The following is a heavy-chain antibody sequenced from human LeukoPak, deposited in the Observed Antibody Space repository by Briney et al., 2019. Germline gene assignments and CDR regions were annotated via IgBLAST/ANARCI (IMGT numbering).Heavy chain of an antibody. CDR3: AKSAAAMVTYYFDY. J-gene: IGHJ4*02. D-gene: IGHD5-18*01. V-gene: IGHV3-23*01. CDR1: GFTFSNSAISYA. Sequence: GGSLRLSCAASGFTFSNSAISYAMSWVRRAPGKGLEWVSVISGSGGSTYYADSVKGRFTISRDNSKNTLYLQMSSLRAEDTAAYFCAKSAAAMVTYYFDYWGQGTLVTVSS. CDR2: ISGSGGST.